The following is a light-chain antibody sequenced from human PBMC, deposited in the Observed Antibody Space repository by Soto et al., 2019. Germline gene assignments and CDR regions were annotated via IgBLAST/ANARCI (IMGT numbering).Light chain of an antibody. J-gene: IGLJ3*02. CDR3: SSYAGSNVWV. CDR1: SSDVGGYNY. V-gene: IGLV2-8*01. Sequence: QSALTQPPSASGSPGQSVTISCTGTSSDVGGYNYVSWYQQHPGKAPKLMIYEVSKRPSGVPDRFSGSKSGNTASLTVSGLQAEDEADYYCSSYAGSNVWVFGGGTEPTVL. CDR2: EVS.